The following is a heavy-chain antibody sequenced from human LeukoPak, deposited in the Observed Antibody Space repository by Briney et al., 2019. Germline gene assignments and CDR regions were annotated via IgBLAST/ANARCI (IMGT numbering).Heavy chain of an antibody. CDR3: ARDSYSSSWSGLFDY. D-gene: IGHD6-13*01. V-gene: IGHV3-7*01. J-gene: IGHJ4*02. Sequence: GGSLRLSCAASGFTLSNYWMSWVRQAPGKGLEWVANIKQDGSAKYYVDSVKGRFTISRDNAKNSLYLQMSSLRAEDTAVYYCARDSYSSSWSGLFDYWGQGTLVTVSS. CDR2: IKQDGSAK. CDR1: GFTLSNYW.